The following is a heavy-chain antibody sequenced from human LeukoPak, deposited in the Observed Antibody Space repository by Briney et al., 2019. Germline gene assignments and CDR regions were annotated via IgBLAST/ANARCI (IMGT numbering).Heavy chain of an antibody. J-gene: IGHJ5*02. V-gene: IGHV4-4*07. Sequence: SETLSLTCSVSGGSVRGYYWSWIRQTAGGELEYIGRIYISGSTNYNPSFKSRVTMSIDTSKNQFSLKLRSVTAADTAIYFCARDPFIVVIPAAPWGQGTLVTVSS. CDR1: GGSVRGYY. CDR2: IYISGST. CDR3: ARDPFIVVIPAAP. D-gene: IGHD2-2*01.